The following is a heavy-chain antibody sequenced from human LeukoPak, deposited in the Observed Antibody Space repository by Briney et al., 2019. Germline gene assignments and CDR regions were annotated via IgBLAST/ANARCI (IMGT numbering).Heavy chain of an antibody. CDR1: GGSISSHNW. CDR3: ARDNTVTAGVFDY. Sequence: SETLSLTCAVSGGSISSHNWWSWVRQPPGKGLEWIGEIYFSGSTNINPSLKSRVTISVDRPKNHFSLRLSSVTAADTAVYYCARDNTVTAGVFDYWGQGTLVTVSS. CDR2: IYFSGST. J-gene: IGHJ4*02. D-gene: IGHD4-17*01. V-gene: IGHV4-4*02.